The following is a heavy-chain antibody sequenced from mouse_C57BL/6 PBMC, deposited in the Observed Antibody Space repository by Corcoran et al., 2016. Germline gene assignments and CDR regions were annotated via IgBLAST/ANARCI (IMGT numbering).Heavy chain of an antibody. CDR3: ARHYSNYDEYFDV. V-gene: IGHV9-3*01. J-gene: IGHJ1*03. D-gene: IGHD2-5*01. Sequence: QIRLVQSGPELKKPGETVKISCKASGYTFTTYGMSWVKQAPGKGLKWMGWINTYSGVPTYADDFKGRFAFSLETSASTAYLQINNLKNEDTATYFCARHYSNYDEYFDVWGTGTTVTVSS. CDR2: INTYSGVP. CDR1: GYTFTTYG.